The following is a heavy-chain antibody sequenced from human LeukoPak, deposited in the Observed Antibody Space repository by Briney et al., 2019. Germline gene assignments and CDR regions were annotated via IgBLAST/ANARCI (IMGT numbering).Heavy chain of an antibody. D-gene: IGHD3-22*01. J-gene: IGHJ4*02. CDR3: AREADSSGYGTLFY. V-gene: IGHV1-2*02. CDR2: INPNSGGT. Sequence: ASVKVPCKASGYTFTSYYMHWVRQAPGQGLEWMGWINPNSGGTNYAQKFQGRVTMTRDTSISTAYMELSRLRSDDTAVYYCAREADSSGYGTLFYWGQGTLVTVSS. CDR1: GYTFTSYY.